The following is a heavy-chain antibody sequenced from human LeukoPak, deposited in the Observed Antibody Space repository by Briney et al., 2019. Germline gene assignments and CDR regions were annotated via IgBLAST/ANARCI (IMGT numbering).Heavy chain of an antibody. Sequence: PGGSLRLSCTTSGFNFGDYAMTWVRQAPGKGLEWVGFIRSKIYGGTPEYAASVKGRFTISRDDSKGVAYLQMNSLRAEDTAIYYCASYIVGPTLDYWGQGILVTVSS. CDR2: IRSKIYGGTP. CDR3: ASYIVGPTLDY. V-gene: IGHV3-49*04. J-gene: IGHJ4*02. D-gene: IGHD1-26*01. CDR1: GFNFGDYA.